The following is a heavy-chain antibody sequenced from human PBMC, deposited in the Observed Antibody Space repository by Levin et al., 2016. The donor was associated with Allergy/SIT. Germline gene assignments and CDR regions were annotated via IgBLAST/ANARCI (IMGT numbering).Heavy chain of an antibody. J-gene: IGHJ5*02. Sequence: SGPTLVKPTQTLTLTCTFSGFSLSTSGVGVGWIRQPPGKALEWLALIYWDDDKRYSPSLKSRLTITKDTSKNQVVLTMTNMDPVDTATYYCAHGGRGSSWYSDGWFDPWGQGTLVTVSS. CDR1: GFSLSTSGVG. V-gene: IGHV2-5*02. D-gene: IGHD6-13*01. CDR3: AHGGRGSSWYSDGWFDP. CDR2: IYWDDDK.